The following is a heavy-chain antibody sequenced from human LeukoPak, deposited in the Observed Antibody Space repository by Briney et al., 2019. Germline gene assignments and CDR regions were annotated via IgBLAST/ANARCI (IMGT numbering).Heavy chain of an antibody. CDR3: ARQISDYYYYYIDV. Sequence: SETLSLTCTVPSGSISSSHYYWDWIRQPPGKGLEWIGTIYYSGTTYYNPSLESRATISVDASKNRFYLMLNSVTAADTAVYYCARQISDYYYYYIDVWGKGTTVTVSS. CDR2: IYYSGTT. CDR1: SGSISSSHYY. D-gene: IGHD3-3*01. V-gene: IGHV4-39*01. J-gene: IGHJ6*03.